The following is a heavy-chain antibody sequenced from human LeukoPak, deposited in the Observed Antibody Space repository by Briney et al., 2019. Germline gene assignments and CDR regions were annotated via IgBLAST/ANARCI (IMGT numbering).Heavy chain of an antibody. Sequence: GASVKVSCKASGGTFSSYAISWVRQAPGQGLEWMGGIIPIFGTANYAQKFQGRVTITADESTSTAYMELSSLRSEATAVYYCARIADDSSGYYYYYYGMDVWGQGTTVTVSS. J-gene: IGHJ6*02. CDR2: IIPIFGTA. CDR1: GGTFSSYA. D-gene: IGHD3-22*01. V-gene: IGHV1-69*01. CDR3: ARIADDSSGYYYYYYGMDV.